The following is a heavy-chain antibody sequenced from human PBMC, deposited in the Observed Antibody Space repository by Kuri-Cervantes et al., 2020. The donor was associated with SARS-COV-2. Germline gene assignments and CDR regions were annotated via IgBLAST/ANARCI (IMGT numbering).Heavy chain of an antibody. CDR2: IKQEGSEK. Sequence: GGSLRLSCAASGFTFSSYWISWVRQAPGKGLEWVANIKQEGSEKYYVDSVKGRFTISRDNAKNSLYLQMNSLRAEDTAVYYCARHTQGDKWGQGTLVTVSS. J-gene: IGHJ4*02. CDR1: GFTFSSYW. D-gene: IGHD3-16*01. CDR3: ARHTQGDK. V-gene: IGHV3-7*02.